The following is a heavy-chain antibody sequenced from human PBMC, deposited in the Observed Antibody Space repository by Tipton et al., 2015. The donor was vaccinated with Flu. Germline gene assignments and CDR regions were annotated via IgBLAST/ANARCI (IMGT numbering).Heavy chain of an antibody. CDR1: GGSISSGGYY. CDR2: IYYSGST. J-gene: IGHJ4*02. D-gene: IGHD3-16*01. CDR3: ARTGLGNYFDY. Sequence: LRLSCTVSGGSISSGGYYWSWIRQHPGKGLEWIGYIYYSGSTYYNPSLKSRVTISVDTSKNQFSLKLSSVTVADTAVYYCARTGLGNYFDYWGQGTLVTVSS. V-gene: IGHV4-31*03.